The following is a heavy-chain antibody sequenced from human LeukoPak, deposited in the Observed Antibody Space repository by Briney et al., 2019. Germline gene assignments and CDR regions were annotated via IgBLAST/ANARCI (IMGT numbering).Heavy chain of an antibody. CDR1: GGSISSYY. J-gene: IGHJ4*02. CDR2: IYYSGST. Sequence: SETLSLTCTVSGGSISSYYWSWTRQPPGKGLEWIGYIYYSGSTNYNPSLKSRVTISVDTSKNQFSLKLSSVTAADTAVYYCASESAAAGEYWGQGTLVTVSS. CDR3: ASESAAAGEY. D-gene: IGHD6-13*01. V-gene: IGHV4-59*01.